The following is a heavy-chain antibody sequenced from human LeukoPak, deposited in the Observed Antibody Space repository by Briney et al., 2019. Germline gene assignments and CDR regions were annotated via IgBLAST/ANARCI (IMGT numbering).Heavy chain of an antibody. CDR1: GFTFSSHG. CDR3: AKEIRPNDC. CDR2: ISIGGDTT. Sequence: GGSLRPSCAASGFTFSSHGMCWVRQAPGRGLEWVSSISIGGDTTYSDSVKGRFTISRDNSKNTLYLQLDSLRAEDTAIYYCAKEIRPNDCWGQGTLVTVSS. V-gene: IGHV3-23*01. D-gene: IGHD4-17*01. J-gene: IGHJ4*02.